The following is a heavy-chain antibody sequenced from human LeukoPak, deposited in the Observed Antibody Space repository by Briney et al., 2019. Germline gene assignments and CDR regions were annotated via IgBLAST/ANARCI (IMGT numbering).Heavy chain of an antibody. D-gene: IGHD3-22*01. CDR1: GYTFLSYD. CDR2: MSPNSGNT. J-gene: IGHJ4*02. CDR3: ARGNYYDSSGYPLPFDY. Sequence: ASVKVSCKASGYTFLSYDINWVRQATGQGLEWMGWMSPNSGNTGYAQQFQGRVTMTRDTSTSTAYMELRSLRSDDTAVYYCARGNYYDSSGYPLPFDYWGQGTLVTVSS. V-gene: IGHV1-8*01.